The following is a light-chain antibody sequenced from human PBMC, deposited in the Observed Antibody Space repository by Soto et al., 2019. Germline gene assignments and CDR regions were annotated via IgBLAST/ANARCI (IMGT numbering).Light chain of an antibody. J-gene: IGLJ1*01. CDR2: EGT. CDR3: CSYGGRNTFV. Sequence: QSVLTQPASVSGSPGQSITISCTGTSSDVGSYNLVSWYQQHPGKAPKIMIYEGTERPSGVSSRFSGSKSGNTASLTISGLQAEDEADYYCCSYGGRNTFVFGTGTKVTVL. V-gene: IGLV2-23*01. CDR1: SSDVGSYNL.